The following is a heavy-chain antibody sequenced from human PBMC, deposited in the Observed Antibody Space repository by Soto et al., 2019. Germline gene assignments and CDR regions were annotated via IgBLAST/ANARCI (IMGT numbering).Heavy chain of an antibody. CDR1: GGSINNHY. CDR2: IYYSGTT. CDR3: ARANWCRDY. V-gene: IGHV4-59*11. D-gene: IGHD2-15*01. Sequence: QVQLQESGPGLVKPSETLSLTCTVSGGSINNHYWSWVRQPRGKGLERIGYIYYSGTTNYNPSLKGRVTISVDTSKNQFSLNLTSRAAADTATYYCARANWCRDYWGQGTLVTVSS. J-gene: IGHJ4*02.